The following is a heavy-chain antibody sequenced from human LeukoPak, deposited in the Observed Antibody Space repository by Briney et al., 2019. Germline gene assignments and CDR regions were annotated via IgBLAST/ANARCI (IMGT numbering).Heavy chain of an antibody. D-gene: IGHD1-26*01. CDR2: ISGSGGST. CDR3: AKARQWELPLVFDY. Sequence: GGSLRLSCAASGFTSSSYAMSWVRQAPGKGLEWVSAISGSGGSTYYADSVKGRFTISRDNSINTLYLQMSSLRAEDAAVYYCAKARQWELPLVFDYWGQGTLVTVSS. CDR1: GFTSSSYA. V-gene: IGHV3-23*01. J-gene: IGHJ4*02.